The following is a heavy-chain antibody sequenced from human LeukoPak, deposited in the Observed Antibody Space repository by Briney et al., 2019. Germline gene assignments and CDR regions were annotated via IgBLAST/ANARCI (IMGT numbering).Heavy chain of an antibody. D-gene: IGHD2-15*01. CDR1: GGTFSSYA. V-gene: IGHV1-69*04. Sequence: GASVKVSCKASGGTFSSYAISWVRQAPGQGLEWMGRIIPIFGIVNYAQKFQGRVTITADKSTSTAYMELSSLRSEDTAVYYCASLYCSGGSCNFDYWGQGTLVTVSS. J-gene: IGHJ4*02. CDR3: ASLYCSGGSCNFDY. CDR2: IIPIFGIV.